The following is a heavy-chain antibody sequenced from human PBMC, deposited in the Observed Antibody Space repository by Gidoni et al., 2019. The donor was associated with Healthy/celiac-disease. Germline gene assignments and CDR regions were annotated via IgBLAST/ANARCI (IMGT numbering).Heavy chain of an antibody. CDR3: ARDSKNFWSGYYDY. D-gene: IGHD3-3*01. J-gene: IGHJ4*02. Sequence: EVQLVESGGGLVKPGGSLRLSCAASGFTFRSYSMNWVRQAPGKGLEWVSSISSSSSYIYYADSVKGRFTISRDNAKNSLYLQMNSLRAEDTAVYYCARDSKNFWSGYYDYWGQGTLVTVSS. V-gene: IGHV3-21*01. CDR2: ISSSSSYI. CDR1: GFTFRSYS.